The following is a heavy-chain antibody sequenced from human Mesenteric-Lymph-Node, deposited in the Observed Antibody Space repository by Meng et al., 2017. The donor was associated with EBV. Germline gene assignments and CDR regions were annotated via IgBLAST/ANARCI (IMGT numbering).Heavy chain of an antibody. CDR3: ARGLEVATMSY. D-gene: IGHD5-12*01. CDR2: IYYSGST. V-gene: IGHV4-30-4*01. J-gene: IGHJ4*02. Sequence: QGQLKESGPGLVKPSQTLSLTCAVSGGSISSGGYYWSWIRQPPGKGLEWIGYIYYSGSTYYNPSLKSRVTISVDTSKNQFSLKLSSVTAADTAVYYCARGLEVATMSYWGQGTLVTVSS. CDR1: GGSISSGGYY.